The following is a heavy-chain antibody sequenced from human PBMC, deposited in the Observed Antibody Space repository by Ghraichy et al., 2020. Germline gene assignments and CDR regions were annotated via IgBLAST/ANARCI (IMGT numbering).Heavy chain of an antibody. CDR3: MRGGWGAN. J-gene: IGHJ4*02. CDR2: ITNSGDST. Sequence: GGSLRLFFTASGFPFSTSVMSWARQAPGKGLEWVSTITNSGDSTFYADSVKGRFTISRDNSKNTLFLQMSSLRAEDTAVYYCMRGGWGANWGQGTLVTVSS. CDR1: GFPFSTSV. V-gene: IGHV3-23*01. D-gene: IGHD3-16*01.